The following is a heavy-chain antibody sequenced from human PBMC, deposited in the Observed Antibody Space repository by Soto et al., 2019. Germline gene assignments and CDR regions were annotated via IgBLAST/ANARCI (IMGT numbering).Heavy chain of an antibody. CDR1: GFTFSSYG. Sequence: GGSLRLSCAASGFTFSSYGMHWGRQAPGQGLERVAIISYDGTNKYYADSVKGRFTISRDNSNNTLYLQMNSLRTEDTAVYYYANGLTYGGTYFDYWGQGTMVTVSS. CDR3: ANGLTYGGTYFDY. D-gene: IGHD4-17*01. CDR2: ISYDGTNK. J-gene: IGHJ4*02. V-gene: IGHV3-30*18.